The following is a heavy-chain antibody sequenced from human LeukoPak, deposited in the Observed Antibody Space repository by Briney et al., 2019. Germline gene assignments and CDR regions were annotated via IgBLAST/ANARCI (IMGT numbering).Heavy chain of an antibody. J-gene: IGHJ1*01. CDR3: AKKVSGWSENFQH. D-gene: IGHD6-19*01. CDR1: EFTFSSYA. Sequence: GGSLRLSCAASEFTFSSYAMSWVRQAPGKGLEWVSTISGSGDSSYYADSVKGRFTISRDASKNTLYLQMNSLRAEDTAVYYCAKKVSGWSENFQHWGQGTLVTVSS. V-gene: IGHV3-23*01. CDR2: ISGSGDSS.